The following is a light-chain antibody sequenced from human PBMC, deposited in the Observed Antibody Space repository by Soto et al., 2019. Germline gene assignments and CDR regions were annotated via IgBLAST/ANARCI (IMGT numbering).Light chain of an antibody. CDR2: IAS. CDR3: QQSKSFPLT. V-gene: IGKV1-12*01. Sequence: DIQMTQSPSSVSASVGDRVTITCRASQDINSWLTWYQQEPGKAPKVLIYIASRLQPGVPSRFSGRGSGTDFSLTISNLQPEDFATYFCQQSKSFPLTVGGGTKVDIK. CDR1: QDINSW. J-gene: IGKJ4*01.